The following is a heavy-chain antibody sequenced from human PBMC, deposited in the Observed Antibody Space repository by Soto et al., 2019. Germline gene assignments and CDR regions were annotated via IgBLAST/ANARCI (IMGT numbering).Heavy chain of an antibody. CDR2: INAGNGNT. V-gene: IGHV1-3*01. J-gene: IGHJ6*03. D-gene: IGHD2-2*01. CDR1: GYTFTSYA. Sequence: ASVKVSCKASGYTFTSYAMHWVRQAPGQRLEWMGWINAGNGNTKYSQKFQGRVTITRDTSASTAYMELSSLRSEDTAVYYCARGRRDCSSTSCYAGGYYYYYYYMDVWGKGTTVTVSS. CDR3: ARGRRDCSSTSCYAGGYYYYYYYMDV.